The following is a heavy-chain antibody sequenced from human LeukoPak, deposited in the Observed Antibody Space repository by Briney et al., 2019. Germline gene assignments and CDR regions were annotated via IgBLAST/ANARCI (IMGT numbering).Heavy chain of an antibody. CDR3: AGHDEFGGNPTFDY. D-gene: IGHD4-23*01. CDR2: MHHSGNT. V-gene: IGHV4-39*01. J-gene: IGHJ4*02. CDR1: GGSISTSSYY. Sequence: SETLSLTCTVSGGSISTSSYYWGWIRQPPGRGLEWIVSMHHSGNTYYNASLRSRVTISMDTSENQCSLKVNSVTAADTAVYWCAGHDEFGGNPTFDYWGQGTLITVSS.